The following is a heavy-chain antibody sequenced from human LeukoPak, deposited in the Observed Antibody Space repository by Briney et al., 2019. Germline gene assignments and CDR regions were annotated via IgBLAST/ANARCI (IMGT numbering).Heavy chain of an antibody. CDR3: ARARGYSYGYGFYFDY. J-gene: IGHJ4*02. Sequence: KSSETLSLTCAVYGGSFSGYYWSWIRQPPGKGLEWIGEINHSGSTNYNPSLKSRVTISVDTSKNQFSLKLSSVTAADTAVYYCARARGYSYGYGFYFDYWGQGTLVTVSS. D-gene: IGHD5-18*01. CDR2: INHSGST. CDR1: GGSFSGYY. V-gene: IGHV4-34*01.